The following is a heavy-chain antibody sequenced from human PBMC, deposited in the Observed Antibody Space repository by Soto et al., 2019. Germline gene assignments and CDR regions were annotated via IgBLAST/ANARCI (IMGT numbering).Heavy chain of an antibody. J-gene: IGHJ4*02. CDR3: TSELPYYVSSDSYLDY. D-gene: IGHD3-16*01. CDR1: GDSVSGNSAA. V-gene: IGHV6-1*01. Sequence: SQTLSLTCAISGDSVSGNSAAWNWIRQSPSRGLEWLGRTYYRSRWYDDYAVSVKSRITVTPDTSKNQFSLHLNSVTPEDTAVYYCTSELPYYVSSDSYLDYWGQGALVTVSS. CDR2: TYYRSRWYD.